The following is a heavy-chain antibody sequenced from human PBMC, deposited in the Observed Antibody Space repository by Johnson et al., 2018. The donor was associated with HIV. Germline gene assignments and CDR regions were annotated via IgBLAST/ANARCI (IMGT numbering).Heavy chain of an antibody. CDR3: AKRSGSFYGAFDL. V-gene: IGHV3-23*04. D-gene: IGHD1-26*01. CDR1: GFTLSSYA. J-gene: IGHJ3*01. Sequence: MQLVESGGGVVRPGGSLRLSCAPSGFTLSSYALSWVRQATGKGLEWVSGFTANDGVTYYADSVNGRFTISRDISKNTLYLQMNSLRADDSALYYCAKRSGSFYGAFDLWGQGTMVTVSS. CDR2: FTANDGVT.